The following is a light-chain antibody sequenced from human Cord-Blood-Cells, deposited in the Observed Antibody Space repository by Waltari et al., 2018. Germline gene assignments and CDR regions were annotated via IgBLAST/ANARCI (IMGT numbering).Light chain of an antibody. Sequence: QSALTQPAPVSGSPGQSITISCTGTSSDAGGYHYVSCYQQHPGKAPKLMIYDVSKRPSGVSNRFSGSKSGNTASLTISGLQAEDEADYYCSSYTSSSTWVFGGGTKLTVL. J-gene: IGLJ3*02. V-gene: IGLV2-14*01. CDR3: SSYTSSSTWV. CDR1: SSDAGGYHY. CDR2: DVS.